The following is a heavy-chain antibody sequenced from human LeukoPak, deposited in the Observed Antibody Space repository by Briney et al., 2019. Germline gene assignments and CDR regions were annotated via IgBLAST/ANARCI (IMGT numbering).Heavy chain of an antibody. CDR3: GHESRLYYDILTGRPRYGMDV. CDR2: INHSGST. V-gene: IGHV4-34*01. CDR1: GGSFSGYY. Sequence: SETLSLTCAVYGGSFSGYYWSWIRQPPRKGLEWIGEINHSGSTNYNPSLKSRVTISVDTSKNQFSLKLSSVTAADTAVYYCGHESRLYYDILTGRPRYGMDVWGQGTTVTVSS. J-gene: IGHJ6*02. D-gene: IGHD3-9*01.